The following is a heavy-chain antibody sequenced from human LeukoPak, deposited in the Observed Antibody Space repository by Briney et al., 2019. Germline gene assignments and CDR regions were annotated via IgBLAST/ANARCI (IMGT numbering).Heavy chain of an antibody. CDR1: GFTFSSYS. CDR3: TKSLDCSRATCDS. CDR2: IRSKANGGTT. D-gene: IGHD2-15*01. Sequence: GGSLRLSCAASGFTFSSYSMNWVRQAPGKGLEWVGRIRSKANGGTTDYAAPVKGRFTISRDDSKNMLYLQMTSLNTEDTAVYYCTKSLDCSRATCDSWGQGTLVTVSS. J-gene: IGHJ5*01. V-gene: IGHV3-15*01.